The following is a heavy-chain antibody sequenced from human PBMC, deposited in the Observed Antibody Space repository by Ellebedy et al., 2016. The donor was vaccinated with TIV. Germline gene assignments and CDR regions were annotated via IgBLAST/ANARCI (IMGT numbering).Heavy chain of an antibody. D-gene: IGHD4-11*01. J-gene: IGHJ4*02. V-gene: IGHV1-2*02. CDR1: RYTFTGYY. CDR3: ARNDYSNYLEGLDY. Sequence: ASVKVSXKASRYTFTGYYMHWVRQAPGQGLEWMGWINPNSGGTNYAQKFQGRVTMTRDTSISTAYMELSRLRSDDTAVYYCARNDYSNYLEGLDYWGQGTLVTVSS. CDR2: INPNSGGT.